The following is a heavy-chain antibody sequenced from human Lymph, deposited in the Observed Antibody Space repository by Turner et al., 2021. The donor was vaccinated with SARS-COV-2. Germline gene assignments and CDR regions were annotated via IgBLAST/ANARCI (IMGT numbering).Heavy chain of an antibody. D-gene: IGHD2-2*01. CDR3: ARDSPYCSSTSCYDP. Sequence: QVQLLQSGAEVTKPGSSVKVSCKASGGTFSSYAITWVRQAPGQGLEWMGGIIPILAIANYAQKFQGRVTITADKSTSTAYMELSSLRSEDTAVYYCARDSPYCSSTSCYDPWGQGTLVTVSS. CDR2: IIPILAIA. J-gene: IGHJ5*02. CDR1: GGTFSSYA. V-gene: IGHV1-69*10.